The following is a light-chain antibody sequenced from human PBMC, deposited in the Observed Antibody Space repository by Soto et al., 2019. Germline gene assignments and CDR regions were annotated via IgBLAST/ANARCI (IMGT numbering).Light chain of an antibody. Sequence: DIQLTQSPSFLSASVGDRVTITCRASQSISSYLNWYQQKPGKAPKLLIYAASSLQSGVPSRFSGSGSETDFTLTISSLQPEDFATYYCQQSYSTLYTFGQGTKVDIK. CDR1: QSISSY. V-gene: IGKV1-39*01. J-gene: IGKJ2*01. CDR3: QQSYSTLYT. CDR2: AAS.